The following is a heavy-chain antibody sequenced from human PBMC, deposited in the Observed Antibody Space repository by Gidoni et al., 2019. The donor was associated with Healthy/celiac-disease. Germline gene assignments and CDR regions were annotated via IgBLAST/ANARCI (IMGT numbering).Heavy chain of an antibody. CDR2: ISSSSSYI. D-gene: IGHD6-19*01. Sequence: EVQLVDSGGGLVKPGSSLRLSCAASGFTFSRCSMNWVREAPGKGLEWVSSISSSSSYIYYADSVKGRFTVSRDNAKNSLYLQMNSLRAEDTAVYYCARDRYSSGWDAGRAFDIWGQGTMVTVSS. CDR1: GFTFSRCS. J-gene: IGHJ3*02. CDR3: ARDRYSSGWDAGRAFDI. V-gene: IGHV3-21*01.